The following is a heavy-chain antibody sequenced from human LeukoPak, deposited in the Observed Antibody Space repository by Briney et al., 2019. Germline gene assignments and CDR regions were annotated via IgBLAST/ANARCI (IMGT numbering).Heavy chain of an antibody. J-gene: IGHJ4*02. V-gene: IGHV4-30-4*01. CDR1: GGSLSSGDYY. Sequence: SETLSLTCTVSGGSLSSGDYYWSWNPQPPGKGLEWIVYIYYSGSTYFNPSLKSRLTISVDTSKNQFFLRLSPVTAADTAVYFCARVRRDYIFWSEYFFDSWGQGTLVTVSS. CDR2: IYYSGST. D-gene: IGHD3-3*01. CDR3: ARVRRDYIFWSEYFFDS.